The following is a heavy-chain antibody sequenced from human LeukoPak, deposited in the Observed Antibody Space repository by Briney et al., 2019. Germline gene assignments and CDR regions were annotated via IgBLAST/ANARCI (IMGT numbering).Heavy chain of an antibody. V-gene: IGHV3-23*01. CDR1: GFTFSSYS. D-gene: IGHD6-19*01. CDR2: ISGSGGST. CDR3: AKDLAQFTSGWYPTDY. Sequence: GGSLRLSCAASGFTFSSYSMNWVRQAPGKGLEWVSVISGSGGSTYYADSVKGRFTISRDNSKNTLYLQMHSLIAEDTAVYYCAKDLAQFTSGWYPTDYWGQGTLVTISS. J-gene: IGHJ4*02.